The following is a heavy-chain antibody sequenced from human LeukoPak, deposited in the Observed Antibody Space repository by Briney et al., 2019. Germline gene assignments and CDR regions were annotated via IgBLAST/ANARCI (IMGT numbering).Heavy chain of an antibody. CDR2: IYYSGST. CDR3: ARVKGGYYYYYMDV. V-gene: IGHV4-39*07. CDR1: GGSIDSSSYY. Sequence: SETLSLTCAVSGGSIDSSSYYWGWIRQPPGKGLEWIGSIYYSGSTYYNPSLKSRVTISVDTSKNQFSLKLSSVTAADTAVYYCARVKGGYYYYYMDVWGKGTTVTVSS. J-gene: IGHJ6*03. D-gene: IGHD3-22*01.